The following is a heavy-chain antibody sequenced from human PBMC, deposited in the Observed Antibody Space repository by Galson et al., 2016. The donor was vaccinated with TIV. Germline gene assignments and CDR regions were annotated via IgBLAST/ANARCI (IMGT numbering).Heavy chain of an antibody. J-gene: IGHJ4*02. CDR1: GFTFGVYV. CDR2: ISGSGGSV. V-gene: IGHV3-23*01. D-gene: IGHD1-14*01. Sequence: SLRLSCAASGFTFGVYVMTWVRQAPGKGLEWMSNISGSGGSVSYADSVKGRFTISRDNSKNTLYPQMNGLRADDTAVYYCAKSGTNLIDYWGQGTLVSVFS. CDR3: AKSGTNLIDY.